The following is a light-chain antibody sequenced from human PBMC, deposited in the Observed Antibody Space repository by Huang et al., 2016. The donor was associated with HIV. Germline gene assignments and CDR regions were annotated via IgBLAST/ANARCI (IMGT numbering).Light chain of an antibody. CDR3: QQYNNWPPWT. Sequence: EMVMTQSPATLSVSPGERVTLSCRASQSVSSNLAWYQQKPGQAPRLLIYGDSTRATDTPPRFSGGGSGTVFTLTISSLQSEDSAVYYCQQYNNWPPWTFGQGTKVEIK. V-gene: IGKV3-15*01. CDR1: QSVSSN. J-gene: IGKJ1*01. CDR2: GDS.